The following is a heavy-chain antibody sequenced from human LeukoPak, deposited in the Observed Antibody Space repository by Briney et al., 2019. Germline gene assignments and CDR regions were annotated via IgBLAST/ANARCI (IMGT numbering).Heavy chain of an antibody. V-gene: IGHV3-7*01. Sequence: GGSLRLPCATSGFSFSNYWMSWVRQAPGKGLEWVAKIKQDGSDKYYVDSVKGRFTISRDNAKNSLYLQMNSLRAEDTAVYYCAREGAAANFDYWGQGTLVTVSS. CDR2: IKQDGSDK. CDR1: GFSFSNYW. J-gene: IGHJ4*02. CDR3: AREGAAANFDY. D-gene: IGHD2-15*01.